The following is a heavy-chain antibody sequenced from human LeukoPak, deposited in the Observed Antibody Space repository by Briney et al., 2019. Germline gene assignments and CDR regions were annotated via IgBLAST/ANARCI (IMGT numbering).Heavy chain of an antibody. Sequence: SETLSLTCTVSGGSISSSSYYWGWIRQPQGKGLEWIGSIYYSGSTYYNPSLKSRVTISVDTSKNQFSLKLSSVTAADTAVYYCARRLGGDCSSTSCYTSEYFDYWGRGTLVTVSS. CDR1: GGSISSSSYY. D-gene: IGHD2-2*02. J-gene: IGHJ4*02. V-gene: IGHV4-39*01. CDR3: ARRLGGDCSSTSCYTSEYFDY. CDR2: IYYSGST.